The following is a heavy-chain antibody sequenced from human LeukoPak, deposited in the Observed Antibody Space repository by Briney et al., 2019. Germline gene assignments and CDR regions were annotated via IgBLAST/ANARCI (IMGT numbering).Heavy chain of an antibody. J-gene: IGHJ5*02. CDR1: GGSISSSSYY. CDR2: IYTSGSS. D-gene: IGHD5-18*01. V-gene: IGHV4-61*02. CDR3: ARDLYGYYWFDP. Sequence: SETLSHTCTVSGGSISSSSYYWSWIRQPAGKGLEWIGRIYTSGSSNYNPSLKSRVTISVDTSKNQFSLKLSSVAAADTAVYYCARDLYGYYWFDPWGQGTLVTVSS.